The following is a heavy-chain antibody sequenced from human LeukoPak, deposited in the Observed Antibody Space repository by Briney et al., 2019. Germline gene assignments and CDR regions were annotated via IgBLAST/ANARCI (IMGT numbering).Heavy chain of an antibody. Sequence: LKPLETLSLTCAVSGGSLSGYYWSWIRQAPGKGLEWIGEINHSGSTNYNPSLKSRVTISVDTSKNQFSLKLSSVTAADTAVYYCASGGIRPRLRFLEWSRRDYYYYGMDVWGQGTTVTVSS. CDR1: GGSLSGYY. V-gene: IGHV4-34*01. J-gene: IGHJ6*02. CDR2: INHSGST. CDR3: ASGGIRPRLRFLEWSRRDYYYYGMDV. D-gene: IGHD3-3*01.